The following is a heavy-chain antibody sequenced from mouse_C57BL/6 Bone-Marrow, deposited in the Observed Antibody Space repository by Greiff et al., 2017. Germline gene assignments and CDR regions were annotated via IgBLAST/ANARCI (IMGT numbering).Heavy chain of an antibody. CDR3: ARNGGYYGPEAY. D-gene: IGHD1-1*01. CDR1: GFSLTSYA. Sequence: VLLVESGPGLVAPSQSLSITCTVSGFSLTSYAISWVRQPPGQGLEWLGVIWTGGGTNYNSALKSKLSISKDNSKSHVFLKMNSLQTDDTARYYCARNGGYYGPEAYWGQGTLVTVSA. V-gene: IGHV2-9-1*01. CDR2: IWTGGGT. J-gene: IGHJ3*01.